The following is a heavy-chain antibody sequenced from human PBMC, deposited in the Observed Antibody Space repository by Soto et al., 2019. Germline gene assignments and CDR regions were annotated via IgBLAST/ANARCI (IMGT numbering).Heavy chain of an antibody. CDR1: GGTFSSYA. CDR2: IIPIFGTA. D-gene: IGHD2-21*02. Sequence: QVQLVQSGAEVKKPGSSVKVSCKASGGTFSSYAISWVRQAPGQGLEWMGGIIPIFGTANYAQKFQGRVTITADESTSTAYMELRSLRSEDTAVYYCARDSTAYCGGDCYQYNWFDPWGQGTLVTVSS. J-gene: IGHJ5*02. V-gene: IGHV1-69*12. CDR3: ARDSTAYCGGDCYQYNWFDP.